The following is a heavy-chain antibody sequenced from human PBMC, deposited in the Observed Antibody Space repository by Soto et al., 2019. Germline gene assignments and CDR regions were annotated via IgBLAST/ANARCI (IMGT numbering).Heavy chain of an antibody. Sequence: EVQLVESGGGLVQPGGSLRLSCTASGFSFSNSWMSWVRRIPGKGLEWVAHIKQDGSEKYHVDSVKGRLTISRDNANNSLYLQMNSLRAEDTAVYYCARGGAWFIDYWGQGTLVTVSS. CDR1: GFSFSNSW. D-gene: IGHD3-10*01. J-gene: IGHJ4*02. V-gene: IGHV3-7*01. CDR2: IKQDGSEK. CDR3: ARGGAWFIDY.